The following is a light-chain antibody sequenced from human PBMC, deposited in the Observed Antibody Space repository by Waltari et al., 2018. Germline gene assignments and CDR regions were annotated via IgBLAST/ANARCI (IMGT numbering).Light chain of an antibody. CDR3: QQSYSTPRT. Sequence: DIQMTQSPSSLSASVGDRVTVTCRASQSISSYLNWYQQKPGKAPKLLIYAASSLQSGVPSRFSGSGSGTDSTLTISSLQPEDCATYYCQQSYSTPRTFGQGTKLEIK. J-gene: IGKJ2*01. V-gene: IGKV1-39*01. CDR2: AAS. CDR1: QSISSY.